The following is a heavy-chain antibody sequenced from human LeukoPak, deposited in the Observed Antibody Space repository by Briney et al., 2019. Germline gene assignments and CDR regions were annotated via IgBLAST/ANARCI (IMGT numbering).Heavy chain of an antibody. CDR1: GYTFNSYG. J-gene: IGHJ4*02. V-gene: IGHV1-18*01. Sequence: GASVKVSCKASGYTFNSYGITWVRQAPGQGLEWMGWISVYNGNKNYAQKFQGRVTMTTDTSTSTAYMEVRSLRSDDTAIYYCARANSAQWLVGFNFDYWGQGTLVTVSS. CDR3: ARANSAQWLVGFNFDY. D-gene: IGHD6-19*01. CDR2: ISVYNGNK.